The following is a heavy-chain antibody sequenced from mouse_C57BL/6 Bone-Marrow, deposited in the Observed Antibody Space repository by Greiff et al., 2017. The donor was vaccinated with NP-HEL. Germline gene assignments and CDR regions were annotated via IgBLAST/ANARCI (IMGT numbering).Heavy chain of an antibody. V-gene: IGHV7-3*01. CDR3: ARYPYDSHWYFDV. J-gene: IGHJ1*03. Sequence: EVKVVESGGGLVQPGGSLSLSCAASGFTFTDYYMSWVRQPPGKALEWLGFIRNKANGYTTEYSASVKGRFTISRDNSQSILYLQMNALRAEDSATYYCARYPYDSHWYFDVWGTGTTVTVSS. CDR2: IRNKANGYTT. D-gene: IGHD2-4*01. CDR1: GFTFTDYY.